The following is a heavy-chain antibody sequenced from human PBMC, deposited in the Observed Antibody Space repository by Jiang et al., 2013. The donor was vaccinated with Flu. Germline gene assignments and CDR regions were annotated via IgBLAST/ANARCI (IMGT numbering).Heavy chain of an antibody. Sequence: QLLESGGGVVQPGRSLRLSCAASGFTFSSYAMHWVRQAPGKGLEWVAVISYDGSNKYYADSVKGRFTISRDNSKNTLYLQMNSLRAEDTAVYYCAEPVERITMVRGVFQHWGQGTLVTVSS. J-gene: IGHJ1*01. D-gene: IGHD3-10*01. CDR3: AEPVERITMVRGVFQH. V-gene: IGHV3-30-3*01. CDR2: ISYDGSNK. CDR1: GFTFSSYA.